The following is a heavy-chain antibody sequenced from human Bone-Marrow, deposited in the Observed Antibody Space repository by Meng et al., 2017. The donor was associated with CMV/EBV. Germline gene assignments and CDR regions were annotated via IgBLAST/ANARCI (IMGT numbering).Heavy chain of an antibody. J-gene: IGHJ5*02. D-gene: IGHD5-24*01. CDR1: GYTFTGYY. V-gene: IGHV1-2*02. CDR3: ARGPMDGVNWFDP. Sequence: ASVKVSCKASGYTFTGYYMHWVRQAPGQGLEWMGWINPNSGGTNYAQKFQGRVTMTTDTSTSTAYMELRSLRSDDTAVYYCARGPMDGVNWFDPWGQGTMVTFSS. CDR2: INPNSGGT.